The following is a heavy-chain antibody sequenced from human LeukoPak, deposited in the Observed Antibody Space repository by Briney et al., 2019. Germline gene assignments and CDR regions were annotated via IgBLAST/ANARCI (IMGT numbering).Heavy chain of an antibody. CDR2: IYYSGST. J-gene: IGHJ3*02. CDR3: ARPIYDSSGLEAFDI. V-gene: IGHV4-59*01. D-gene: IGHD3-22*01. CDR1: GGSISSYY. Sequence: SETLSLTCTVSGGSISSYYWSWIRQPPGKGLEWIGYIYYSGSTNYNPSLESRVTISVDTSKNQFSLKLSSVTAADTAVYYCARPIYDSSGLEAFDIWGQGTMVTVSS.